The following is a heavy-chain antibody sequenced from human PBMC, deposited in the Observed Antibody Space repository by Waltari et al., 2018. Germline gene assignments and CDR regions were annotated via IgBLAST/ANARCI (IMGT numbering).Heavy chain of an antibody. V-gene: IGHV3-23*01. J-gene: IGHJ4*02. CDR3: AKGSRGYTNYFFDY. CDR1: GFSFMGYA. Sequence: EVQLLESAGGLVQPGGALRLSCAASGFSFMGYAMSWVRQGPGEGLGGVASISGSGATPFYADSVKGRFTIVRDNSRDTIYLQMNSLRVDDSAVYYCAKGSRGYTNYFFDYWGQGALVTVSS. CDR2: ISGSGATP. D-gene: IGHD3-16*02.